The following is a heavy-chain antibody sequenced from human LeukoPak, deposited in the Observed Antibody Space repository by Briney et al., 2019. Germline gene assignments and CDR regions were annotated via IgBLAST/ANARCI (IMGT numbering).Heavy chain of an antibody. CDR1: GYTFTGYY. CDR3: ARDERIAAAGTGYYGMDV. J-gene: IGHJ6*02. CDR2: INPNSGGT. V-gene: IGHV1-2*02. D-gene: IGHD6-13*01. Sequence: ASVKVSCKASGYTFTGYYMHWVRQAPGQGLEWMGWINPNSGGTNYAQKFQGRVTMTRDTSISTAYMELSRLRSDDTAVYYCARDERIAAAGTGYYGMDVWGQGTTVTVSS.